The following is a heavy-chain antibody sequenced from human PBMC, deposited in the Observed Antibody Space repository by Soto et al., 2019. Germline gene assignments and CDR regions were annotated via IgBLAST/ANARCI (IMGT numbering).Heavy chain of an antibody. D-gene: IGHD1-26*01. CDR3: AGDIEKPRYFDY. CDR1: GGSISSYY. V-gene: IGHV4-59*01. J-gene: IGHJ4*02. Sequence: SETLSLTCTVSGGSISSYYWSWIRQPPGKGLEWIGYIYYSGSTNYNPSLKSRVTISVDTSKNQFSLKLSSVTAADTAVYYCAGDIEKPRYFDYWGQGTLVTVSS. CDR2: IYYSGST.